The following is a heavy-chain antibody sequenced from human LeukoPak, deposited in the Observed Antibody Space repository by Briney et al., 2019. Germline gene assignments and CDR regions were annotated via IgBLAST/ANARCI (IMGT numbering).Heavy chain of an antibody. V-gene: IGHV1-69*06. Sequence: SVKVSCKASGDTVSSYAISWVRQAPGQGLEWMGGIIPIFGTANYAQKFQSRVTITADKSTSTAYMELSSLRSEDTAVYYCARDPEIYCSGGSCIDYWGQGTLVTVSS. J-gene: IGHJ4*02. CDR2: IIPIFGTA. CDR3: ARDPEIYCSGGSCIDY. CDR1: GDTVSSYA. D-gene: IGHD2-15*01.